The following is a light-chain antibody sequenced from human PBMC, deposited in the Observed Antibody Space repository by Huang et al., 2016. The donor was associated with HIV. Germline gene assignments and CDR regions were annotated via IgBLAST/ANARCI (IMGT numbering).Light chain of an antibody. Sequence: EIVMTQSPVTLSVSPGERATLSCRASQIIVSNLAWYQQKPGQTPRLLIYGASTRATVVPARFSGNGSETEFTLTISSLQSEDFAVYYCQQYYDWPPLTFGGGTKVEI. CDR2: GAS. J-gene: IGKJ4*01. CDR3: QQYYDWPPLT. V-gene: IGKV3-15*01. CDR1: QIIVSN.